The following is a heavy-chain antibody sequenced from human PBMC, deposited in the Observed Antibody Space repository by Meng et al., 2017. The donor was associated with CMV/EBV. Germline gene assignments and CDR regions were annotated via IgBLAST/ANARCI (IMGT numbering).Heavy chain of an antibody. CDR3: ARDLQLFRSSWHPVDI. J-gene: IGHJ3*02. Sequence: GGSLRLSCAASGFTFSSYSMNWVRQAPGKGLEWVSSISSSSSYIYYADSVKGRFTISRDNAKNSLYLQMNSLRAEDTAAYYCARDLQLFRSSWHPVDIWGQGTMVTVSS. V-gene: IGHV3-21*01. CDR2: ISSSSSYI. D-gene: IGHD6-13*01. CDR1: GFTFSSYS.